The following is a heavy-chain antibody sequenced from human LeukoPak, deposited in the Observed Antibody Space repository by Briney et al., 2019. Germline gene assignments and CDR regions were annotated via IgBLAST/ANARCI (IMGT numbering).Heavy chain of an antibody. Sequence: PGGSLRLSCAASGFTFSSYWMHWVRQAPGKGLVWVSRINSDGSSTNYADSVKGRFTISRDNAKNSLYLQMNSLRAEDTALYYCARGGWFGEFLFDYWGQGTLVTVSS. CDR1: GFTFSSYW. V-gene: IGHV3-74*01. CDR3: ARGGWFGEFLFDY. CDR2: INSDGSST. J-gene: IGHJ4*02. D-gene: IGHD3-10*01.